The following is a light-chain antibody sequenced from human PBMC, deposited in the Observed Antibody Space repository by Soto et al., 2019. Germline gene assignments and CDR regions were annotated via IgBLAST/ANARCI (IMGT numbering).Light chain of an antibody. V-gene: IGKV3-15*01. CDR1: QNLSRH. CDR3: QQYDKWPHT. J-gene: IGKJ2*01. CDR2: YAS. Sequence: EMVMTQSPATLSVSPGERATLSCRASQNLSRHLAWYQQHPGQAPLLLIFYASTRATGIPARFSGSGSGTDFTLTISSLQSEDCAVYYCQQYDKWPHTFGQGTKLEIK.